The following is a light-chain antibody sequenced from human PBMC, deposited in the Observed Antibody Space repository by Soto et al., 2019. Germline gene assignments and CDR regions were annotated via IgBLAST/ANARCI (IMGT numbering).Light chain of an antibody. V-gene: IGKV1-5*03. CDR1: QTISSW. CDR2: KAS. CDR3: QPYNSYSEA. Sequence: DIQMTQSPSTLSGSVGDRVTITCRASQTISSWLAWYQRKPGKAPKLLIYKASTLKSGVPSRFTGSGSGTEFTLTISSLQPDDLATHYCQPYNSYSEALGQGTKVDIK. J-gene: IGKJ1*01.